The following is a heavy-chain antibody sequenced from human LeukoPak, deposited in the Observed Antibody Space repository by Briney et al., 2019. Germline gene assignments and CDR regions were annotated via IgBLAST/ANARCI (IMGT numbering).Heavy chain of an antibody. Sequence: ASVKVSCKASGYTFTSYDINWVRQATGQGLEWMGWMNPNSGNTGYAQKFQGRVTITRNTSISTAYMELSSLRSEDTAVYYCARDDYYDSSGYDEDFDYWGQGTLITVSS. CDR1: GYTFTSYD. D-gene: IGHD3-22*01. CDR2: MNPNSGNT. J-gene: IGHJ4*02. V-gene: IGHV1-8*03. CDR3: ARDDYYDSSGYDEDFDY.